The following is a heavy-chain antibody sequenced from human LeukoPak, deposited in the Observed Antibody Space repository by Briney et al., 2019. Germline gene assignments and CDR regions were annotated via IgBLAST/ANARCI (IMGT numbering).Heavy chain of an antibody. Sequence: GGSLRLSCAASGFTFSSYGMHWVRQAPGKGLEWVAFIRYDGSNKYYADSVKGRFTISRDNSKSTLYLQMNSLRAEDTAVYYCARAKAGTSDYWGQGTLVTVSS. CDR2: IRYDGSNK. J-gene: IGHJ4*02. CDR3: ARAKAGTSDY. CDR1: GFTFSSYG. V-gene: IGHV3-30*02. D-gene: IGHD6-13*01.